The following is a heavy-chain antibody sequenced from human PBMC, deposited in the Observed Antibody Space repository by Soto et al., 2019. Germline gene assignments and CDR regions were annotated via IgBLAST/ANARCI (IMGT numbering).Heavy chain of an antibody. J-gene: IGHJ4*02. CDR1: GDSISSYY. CDR2: LYYGRSA. D-gene: IGHD3-22*01. Sequence: QVQLQESGPGLVKPSETLSLTCAVSGDSISSYYCMWIRQPPGKGLESIGYLYYGRSANYNPSLKSRVSLSVDTATNQCSLTLSSMTAADTAVYYCALRSMAVVPEYWGQGTLVTVSS. CDR3: ALRSMAVVPEY. V-gene: IGHV4-59*01.